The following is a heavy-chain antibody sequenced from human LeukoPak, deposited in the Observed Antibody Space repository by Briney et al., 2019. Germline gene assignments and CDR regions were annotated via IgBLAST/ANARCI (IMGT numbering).Heavy chain of an antibody. CDR3: ARERSSGWYGYYFDY. V-gene: IGHV4-4*07. D-gene: IGHD6-19*01. CDR1: GGSISSYY. J-gene: IGHJ4*02. Sequence: PSETLSLTCTVSGGSISSYYWSWIRQPAGKGLEWIGRIYTSGSTNSNPSLKSRVTMSVVTSKNLFSLKRSAVTAADTAVYYCARERSSGWYGYYFDYWGQGTLVTVSS. CDR2: IYTSGST.